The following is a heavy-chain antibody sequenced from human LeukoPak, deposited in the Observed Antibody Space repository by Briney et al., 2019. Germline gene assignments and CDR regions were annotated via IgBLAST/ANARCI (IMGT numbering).Heavy chain of an antibody. CDR1: GGSISSYY. V-gene: IGHV4-59*01. J-gene: IGHJ4*02. Sequence: SETLSLTCTVSGGSISSYYWSWIRQPPGKGLEWLGYIYYSGSTNYNPSLKSRVTISVDTSKNQFSLKLSSVTAADTAVYYCAREGYDFWSGYPYFDYWGQGTLVTVSS. CDR2: IYYSGST. D-gene: IGHD3-3*01. CDR3: AREGYDFWSGYPYFDY.